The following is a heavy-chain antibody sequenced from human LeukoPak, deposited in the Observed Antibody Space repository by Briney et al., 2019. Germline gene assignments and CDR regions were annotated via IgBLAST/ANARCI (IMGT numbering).Heavy chain of an antibody. CDR3: ARRTAPNYDSHP. CDR2: MNPNSGNT. J-gene: IGHJ5*02. V-gene: IGHV1-8*01. Sequence: ASVKVSCKASGYTFTSYDINWVRQATGQGLEWMGWMNPNSGNTGYAQKSQGRVTMTRNTSISTAYMELSSLRSEDTAVYYCARRTAPNYDSHPWGQGALVTVSS. D-gene: IGHD3-16*01. CDR1: GYTFTSYD.